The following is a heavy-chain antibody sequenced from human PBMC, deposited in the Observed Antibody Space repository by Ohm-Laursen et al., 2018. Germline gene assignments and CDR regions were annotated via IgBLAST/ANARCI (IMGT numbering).Heavy chain of an antibody. CDR1: GFTFDDYA. V-gene: IGHV3-9*01. CDR3: ATSANYAWRD. CDR2: ISWNSGSI. J-gene: IGHJ4*02. D-gene: IGHD4/OR15-4a*01. Sequence: SLRLSCAASGFTFDDYAMHWVRQAPGKGLEWVSGISWNSGSIGYADSVKGRFTISRDNAKNLVYLQMSSLRAEDTAVYYCATSANYAWRDWGQGTLVTVSS.